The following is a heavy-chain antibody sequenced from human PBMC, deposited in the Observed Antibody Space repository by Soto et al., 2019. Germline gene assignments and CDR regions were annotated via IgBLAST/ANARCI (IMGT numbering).Heavy chain of an antibody. CDR1: GYSFTIYW. Sequence: GESLKISCKGSGYSFTIYWIGWVRQMPGKGLEWMGIIYPGDSDTRYSPSFQGQVTISADKSISTAYLQWSSLKASDTAMYYCARLAGYSYGPNWFDPWGQGTLVTVSS. D-gene: IGHD5-18*01. CDR2: IYPGDSDT. V-gene: IGHV5-51*01. CDR3: ARLAGYSYGPNWFDP. J-gene: IGHJ5*02.